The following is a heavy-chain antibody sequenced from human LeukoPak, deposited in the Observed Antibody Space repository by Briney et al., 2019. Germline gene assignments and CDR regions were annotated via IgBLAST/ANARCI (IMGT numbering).Heavy chain of an antibody. CDR1: GGSISSYD. D-gene: IGHD5-18*01. J-gene: IGHJ4*02. Sequence: SETLSLTCSVSGGSISSYDWSWIRQSPGKGLEWIGYIYYSGSTNYNPSLKSRVTISVDTSKNQFSLKLSSVTAADTAVYYCARRGRGYSPLRYWGQGTLVTVSS. V-gene: IGHV4-59*01. CDR2: IYYSGST. CDR3: ARRGRGYSPLRY.